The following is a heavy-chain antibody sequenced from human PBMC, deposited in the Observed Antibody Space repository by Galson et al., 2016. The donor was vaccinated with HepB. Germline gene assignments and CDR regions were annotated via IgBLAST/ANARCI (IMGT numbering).Heavy chain of an antibody. CDR1: GFSVSKNY. J-gene: IGHJ6*02. V-gene: IGHV3-53*01. D-gene: IGHD5-12*01. CDR2: IYTTGET. Sequence: SLRLSCAASGFSVSKNYIMWVRQAPGRGLKWVSVIYTTGETYYEDSAKGRVTISRDDSKNMVYLHMNSVKADDSAHYFCARELDINYSGMNVWGRGTTVIVSS. CDR3: ARELDINYSGMNV.